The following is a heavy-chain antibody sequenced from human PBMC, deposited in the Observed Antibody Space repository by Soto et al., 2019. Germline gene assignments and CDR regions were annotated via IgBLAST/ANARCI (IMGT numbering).Heavy chain of an antibody. CDR3: ARGSYYYDSSGYWDY. CDR2: ISSSGSTI. J-gene: IGHJ4*02. V-gene: IGHV3-48*03. Sequence: GGSLRLSCAASGFTFSSYEMNWVRQAPGKGLEWVSYISSSGSTIYYADSVKGRFTISRDNAKNSLSLQMNSLRAEDTAVYYCARGSYYYDSSGYWDYWGQGTLVTVSA. CDR1: GFTFSSYE. D-gene: IGHD3-22*01.